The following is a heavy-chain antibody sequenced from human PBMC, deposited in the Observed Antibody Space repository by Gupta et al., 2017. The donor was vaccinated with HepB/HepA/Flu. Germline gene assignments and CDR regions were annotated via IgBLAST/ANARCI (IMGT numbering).Heavy chain of an antibody. Sequence: DVQLLESGGGLLQPGGSLRLSCAASGFTFTSFGMNWVRQAPGKGLEWVSGINGDGIKTHYADFVKGRFTISRDNSKNTLSLQMTSLSAEDTAVYYCAKGLSSGRMFYFDSWGQGTLVTVSS. V-gene: IGHV3-23*01. CDR1: GFTFTSFG. J-gene: IGHJ4*02. D-gene: IGHD6-19*01. CDR3: AKGLSSGRMFYFDS. CDR2: INGDGIKT.